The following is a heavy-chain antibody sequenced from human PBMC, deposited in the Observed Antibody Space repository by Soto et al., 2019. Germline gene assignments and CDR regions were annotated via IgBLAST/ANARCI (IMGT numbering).Heavy chain of an antibody. V-gene: IGHV3-15*07. CDR1: GFTFSNAW. CDR2: IKSKTDGGTT. J-gene: IGHJ4*02. D-gene: IGHD3-3*01. CDR3: TTGDYDFWSGYYIFDY. Sequence: EVQLVESGGGLVKPGGSLRLSCAASGFTFSNAWMNGVRQAPGKGLEWVGRIKSKTDGGTTDYAAPVKGRFTISRDDSNNTLYLQMNSLKTEDTAVYYCTTGDYDFWSGYYIFDYWGQGTLVTVSS.